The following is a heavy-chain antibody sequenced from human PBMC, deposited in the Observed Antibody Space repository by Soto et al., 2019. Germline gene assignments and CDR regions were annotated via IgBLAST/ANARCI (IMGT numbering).Heavy chain of an antibody. D-gene: IGHD2-2*01. CDR3: ARGIVLVPAAMYNWVDP. J-gene: IGHJ5*02. V-gene: IGHV4-30-4*01. Sequence: QVQLQESGPGLVKPSQTLSLTCTVSGGSISSGDYYWSWIRQPPGKGLEWIGYIYYSGSPYYNPSLKSRVTISVDTSKHQFSLKLSSVTAADTAVYYCARGIVLVPAAMYNWVDPWGQGTLVTVSS. CDR1: GGSISSGDYY. CDR2: IYYSGSP.